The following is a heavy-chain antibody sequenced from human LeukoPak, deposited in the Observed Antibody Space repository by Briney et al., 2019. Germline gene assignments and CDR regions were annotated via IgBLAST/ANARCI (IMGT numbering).Heavy chain of an antibody. D-gene: IGHD3-3*01. CDR1: GFTFSSYW. Sequence: GGSLRLSCAASGFTFSSYWMHWVRQAPGKGLVWVSRINSDGNSTSYADSVKGRFTISRDNAKNTLYLQMNSLRAEDTAVYYCARGSGNYDFWSGYYYGTLDYWGQGTLVTVSS. J-gene: IGHJ4*02. V-gene: IGHV3-74*01. CDR3: ARGSGNYDFWSGYYYGTLDY. CDR2: INSDGNST.